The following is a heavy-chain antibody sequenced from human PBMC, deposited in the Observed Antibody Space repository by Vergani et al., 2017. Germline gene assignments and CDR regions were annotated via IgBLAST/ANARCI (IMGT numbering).Heavy chain of an antibody. CDR2: INHSGST. D-gene: IGHD1-26*01. J-gene: IGHJ5*02. Sequence: QVQLQESGPGLVKPSETLSLTCTVSGGSFSGYYWSWIRQPPGKGLEWIGEINHSGSTNYNPSLKSRVTISVDTSKNQFSLKLSSVTAADTAVYYCAPGVGATRSWFDPWGQGTLVTVSS. CDR3: APGVGATRSWFDP. CDR1: GGSFSGYY. V-gene: IGHV4-34*01.